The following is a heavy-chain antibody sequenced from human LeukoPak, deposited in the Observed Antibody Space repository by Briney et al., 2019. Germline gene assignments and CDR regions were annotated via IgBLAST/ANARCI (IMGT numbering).Heavy chain of an antibody. D-gene: IGHD3-3*01. CDR3: ARDGPHYDIDY. Sequence: GMSLRLSCAASGFTFSRYGMHWFRQAPGKGLEWVAIIYSDGTNKYYADSVKGRFTISRENSKNMLYLQVSSLRAEDTGVYYCARDGPHYDIDYWGQGTLVTVSS. CDR2: IYSDGTNK. J-gene: IGHJ4*02. V-gene: IGHV3-33*01. CDR1: GFTFSRYG.